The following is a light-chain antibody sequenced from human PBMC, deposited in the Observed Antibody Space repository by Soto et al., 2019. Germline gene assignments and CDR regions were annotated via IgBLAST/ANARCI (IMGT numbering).Light chain of an antibody. CDR2: GAS. CDR3: PQYDTSPRT. V-gene: IGKV3-20*01. CDR1: QSVSSNY. J-gene: IGKJ1*01. Sequence: EVMLTQSPGTLSLSPGERATLSCRASQSVSSNYLAWYQQKSGQAPRLLIYGASNRATGIPARFSGSGSGTAFTLTLRRLEPADFAVYYCPQYDTSPRTFGQETKVEFK.